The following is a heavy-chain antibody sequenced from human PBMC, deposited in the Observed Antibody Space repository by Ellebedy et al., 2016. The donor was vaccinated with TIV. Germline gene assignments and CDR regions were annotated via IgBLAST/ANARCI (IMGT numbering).Heavy chain of an antibody. CDR3: ARDIDY. CDR1: GFTFSSYT. Sequence: GESLKISCAASGFTFSSYTMNWVRQAPGKGLEWVSSISTSSSYICYADSVKGRFTISRDNAKNSLYLQMNSLRAEDTAVYYCARDIDYWGQGTLVTVSS. J-gene: IGHJ4*02. CDR2: ISTSSSYI. V-gene: IGHV3-21*01.